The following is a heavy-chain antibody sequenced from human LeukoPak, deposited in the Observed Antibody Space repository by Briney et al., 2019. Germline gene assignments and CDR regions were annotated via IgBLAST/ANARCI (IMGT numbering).Heavy chain of an antibody. CDR1: GFTFSSYS. V-gene: IGHV3-48*04. CDR2: ISSSSSTI. CDR3: ARGAYGSGSYYDAFDI. D-gene: IGHD3-10*01. J-gene: IGHJ3*02. Sequence: PGGSLRLSCAASGFTFSSYSMNWVRQAPGKGLEWVSYISSSSSTIYYADSVKGRFTISSDNAKNSLYLQMNSLRAEDTAVYYCARGAYGSGSYYDAFDIWGQGTLVTVSS.